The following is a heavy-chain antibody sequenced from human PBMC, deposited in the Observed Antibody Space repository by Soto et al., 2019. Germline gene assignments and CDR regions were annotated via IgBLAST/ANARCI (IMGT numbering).Heavy chain of an antibody. D-gene: IGHD1-26*01. J-gene: IGHJ6*02. CDR1: GFTFSSYI. V-gene: IGHV3-48*01. Sequence: EVQLVESGGGLVQPGVSLRRSGAASGFTFSSYILYWVRQPPGKGLEWVSDISSSSGTIYYADSVKDRVTISRDNAKNSLSLQMNSLRAEDPVVYYCALVNVRDTTGYYYYGMDVWGQGTTVTVSS. CDR2: ISSSSGTI. CDR3: ALVNVRDTTGYYYYGMDV.